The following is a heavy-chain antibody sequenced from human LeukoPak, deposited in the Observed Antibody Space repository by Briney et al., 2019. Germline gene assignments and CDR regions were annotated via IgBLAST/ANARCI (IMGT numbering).Heavy chain of an antibody. CDR1: GFTFSSYA. CDR2: ISGSGCST. D-gene: IGHD3-3*01. V-gene: IGHV3-23*01. CDR3: ARGAVLRFLEWAPRAYYFDY. J-gene: IGHJ4*02. Sequence: GGSLRLSCAASGFTFSSYAMSWVRQAPGKGLEWVSAISGSGCSTYYADSVKGRFTISRDNSKNTLYLQMNSLRAEDTAVYYCARGAVLRFLEWAPRAYYFDYWGQGTLVTVSS.